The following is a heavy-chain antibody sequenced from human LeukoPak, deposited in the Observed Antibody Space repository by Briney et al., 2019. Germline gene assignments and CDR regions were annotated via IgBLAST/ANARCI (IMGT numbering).Heavy chain of an antibody. D-gene: IGHD3-10*01. CDR3: ATDPPNPGIYYDY. J-gene: IGHJ4*02. CDR2: INPNSGGT. CDR1: GYIFTDYC. Sequence: ASVKVSCKASGYIFTDYCMHWVRQAPGQELGWMGRINPNSGGTNYAQKFQGRVTMTRDTSISTAYMELNRLRADDTALYYCATDPPNPGIYYDYWGQGTLVTVSS. V-gene: IGHV1-2*06.